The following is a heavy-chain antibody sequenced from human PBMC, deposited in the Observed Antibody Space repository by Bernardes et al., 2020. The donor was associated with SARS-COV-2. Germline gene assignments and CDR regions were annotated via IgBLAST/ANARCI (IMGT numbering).Heavy chain of an antibody. D-gene: IGHD3-9*01. J-gene: IGHJ4*02. V-gene: IGHV4-34*01. CDR1: GGSFSGYY. Sequence: SETLSLTCAVYGGSFSGYYWSWIRQPPGKGLEWIGEINHSGSTNYNPSLKSRVTISVDTSKNQFSLKLSSVTAADTAVYYCARTSRPGDYDILTGFVRIPPVYFDYWGQGTLVTVSS. CDR2: INHSGST. CDR3: ARTSRPGDYDILTGFVRIPPVYFDY.